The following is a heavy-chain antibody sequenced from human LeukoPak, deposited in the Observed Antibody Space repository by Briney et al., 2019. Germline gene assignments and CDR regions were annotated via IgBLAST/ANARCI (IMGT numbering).Heavy chain of an antibody. CDR1: GGSISSGTYY. CDR2: IYSSGNT. D-gene: IGHD3-3*01. J-gene: IGHJ3*02. V-gene: IGHV4-39*01. Sequence: SETLSLTCTVSGGSISSGTYYWGWIRQPPGKGLEWIGNIYSSGNTYYNPSLKSRVTLSVDTSRNQFSLKLNSVAAADTAVYYCTRLRWSPADAFEIWGQGTLVIVSS. CDR3: TRLRWSPADAFEI.